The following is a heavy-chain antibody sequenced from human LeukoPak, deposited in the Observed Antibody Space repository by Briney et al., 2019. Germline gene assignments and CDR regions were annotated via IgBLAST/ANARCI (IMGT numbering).Heavy chain of an antibody. CDR3: AKGETYYYGSSGYLVDY. V-gene: IGHV3-9*01. Sequence: GKSLRLSCAASGFTFDDYAMHWVRQAPGEGLEWVSGISWNSGSIGYADSVKGRFTISRDNAKNSLYLQMNSLRAEDTDLYYCAKGETYYYGSSGYLVDYWGQGTLVTVSS. J-gene: IGHJ4*02. CDR2: ISWNSGSI. D-gene: IGHD3-22*01. CDR1: GFTFDDYA.